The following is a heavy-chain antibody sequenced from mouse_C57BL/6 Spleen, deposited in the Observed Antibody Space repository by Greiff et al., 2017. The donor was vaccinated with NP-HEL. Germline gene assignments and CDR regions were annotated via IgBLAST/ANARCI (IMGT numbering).Heavy chain of an antibody. D-gene: IGHD2-4*01. CDR3: ARCYDYALDY. Sequence: VQLVESGAELVRPGPSVKMSCKASGYTFTNYWIGWAKQRPGHGLEWIGDIYPGGGYTNYNEKFKGKATLTADKSSSTAYMQFSSLTSEDSAIYYCARCYDYALDYWGQGTTLTVSS. CDR1: GYTFTNYW. V-gene: IGHV1-63*01. CDR2: IYPGGGYT. J-gene: IGHJ2*01.